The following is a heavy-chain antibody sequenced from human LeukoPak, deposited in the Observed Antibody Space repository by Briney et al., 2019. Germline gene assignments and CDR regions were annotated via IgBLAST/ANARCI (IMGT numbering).Heavy chain of an antibody. D-gene: IGHD5-12*01. J-gene: IGHJ6*03. CDR1: GGSFSGYY. V-gene: IGHV4-34*01. CDR2: INHSGST. CDR3: ARGRSGYDSRYYYYYMDV. Sequence: SETLSLTCAVYGGSFSGYYWSWIRQPPGKGLEWIGEINHSGSTNYNPSLKSRVTISVDTSKNQFSLKLSSVTAADTAVYYCARGRSGYDSRYYYYYMDVWGKGTTVTISS.